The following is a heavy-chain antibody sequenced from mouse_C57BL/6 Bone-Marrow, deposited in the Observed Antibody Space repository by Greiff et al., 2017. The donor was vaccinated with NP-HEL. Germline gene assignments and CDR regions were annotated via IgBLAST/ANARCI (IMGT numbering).Heavy chain of an antibody. CDR1: GYTFTSYG. V-gene: IGHV1-81*01. Sequence: QVQLQQSGAELARPGASVKLSCKASGYTFTSYGISWVKQRTGQGLEWIGEIYPRSGNTYYNEKFKGKATLTADKSSSTAYMELHRLTSEDSAVYFCARSPAAIYYYGSSLSYYAMDYWGQGTSVTVSS. J-gene: IGHJ4*01. CDR3: ARSPAAIYYYGSSLSYYAMDY. CDR2: IYPRSGNT. D-gene: IGHD1-1*01.